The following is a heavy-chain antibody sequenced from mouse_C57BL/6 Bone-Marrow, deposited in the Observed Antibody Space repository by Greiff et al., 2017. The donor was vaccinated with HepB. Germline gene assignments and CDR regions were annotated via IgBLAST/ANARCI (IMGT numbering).Heavy chain of an antibody. V-gene: IGHV1-50*01. D-gene: IGHD2-4*01. CDR2: IDPSDSYT. CDR1: GYTFTSYW. Sequence: QVQLQQPGAELVKPGASVKLSCKASGYTFTSYWMQWVKQRPGQGLEWIGEIDPSDSYTNYNQKFKGKATLTVDTSSSTAYMQLSSLTSEDSAVYYCARGGFDYDAHFDYWGQGTTLTVSS. J-gene: IGHJ2*01. CDR3: ARGGFDYDAHFDY.